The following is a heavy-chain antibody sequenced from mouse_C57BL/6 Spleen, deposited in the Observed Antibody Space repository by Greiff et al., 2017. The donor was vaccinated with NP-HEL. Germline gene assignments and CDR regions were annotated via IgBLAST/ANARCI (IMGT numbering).Heavy chain of an antibody. J-gene: IGHJ4*01. CDR1: GYTFTSYW. CDR2: IDPNSGGT. V-gene: IGHV1-72*01. CDR3: ARGDTTVVVLYYYAMDY. Sequence: VQLQQPGAELVKPGASVKLSCKASGYTFTSYWMHWVKQRPGRGLEWIGRIDPNSGGTKYNEKFKSKATLTVDKPSSTAYMQLSSLTSEDSAVYYCARGDTTVVVLYYYAMDYWGQGTSVTVSS. D-gene: IGHD1-1*01.